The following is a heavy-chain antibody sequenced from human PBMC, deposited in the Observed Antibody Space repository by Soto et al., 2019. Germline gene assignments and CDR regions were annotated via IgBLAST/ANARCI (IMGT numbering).Heavy chain of an antibody. CDR2: IYYSGST. D-gene: IGHD3-22*01. Sequence: SETLSLTCTGSGGSISSYYWSWIRQPPGKGLEWIGYIYYSGSTNYNPSLKSRVTISVDTSRNQFSLKLSSVTAADTAVYYCARVIHYDSSGYYKMGFDYWGQGTLVTVSS. CDR3: ARVIHYDSSGYYKMGFDY. J-gene: IGHJ4*02. V-gene: IGHV4-59*01. CDR1: GGSISSYY.